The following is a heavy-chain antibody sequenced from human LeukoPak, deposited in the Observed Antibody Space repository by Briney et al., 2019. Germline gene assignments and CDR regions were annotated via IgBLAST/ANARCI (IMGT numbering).Heavy chain of an antibody. CDR2: IYYSGST. V-gene: IGHV4-59*08. Sequence: SETLSLTCTVSGGSISSYYWSWIRQPPGKGLEWIGYIYYSGSTNYNPSLKSQVTISVDTSKNQFSLKLSSVTAADTAVYYCATSRGYDFWSGYRGYGMDVWGQGTTVTVSS. D-gene: IGHD3-3*01. CDR3: ATSRGYDFWSGYRGYGMDV. J-gene: IGHJ6*02. CDR1: GGSISSYY.